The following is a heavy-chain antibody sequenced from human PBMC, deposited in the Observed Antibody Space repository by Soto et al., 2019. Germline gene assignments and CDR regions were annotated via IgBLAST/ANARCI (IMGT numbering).Heavy chain of an antibody. J-gene: IGHJ4*02. CDR2: MIPMVDLT. V-gene: IGHV1-69*02. D-gene: IGHD1-1*01. CDR1: GYSFSSYS. Sequence: QVQLVQSGAEVKKPGSSVKVSCKAYGYSFSSYSIDWLRQDPGQGLEWMGRMIPMVDLTNNADKFQGRLGITADKSKSTVYMQRSRVTPDYSAAYHCARACAGKPLDFWGQVSLVAESS. CDR3: ARACAGKPLDF.